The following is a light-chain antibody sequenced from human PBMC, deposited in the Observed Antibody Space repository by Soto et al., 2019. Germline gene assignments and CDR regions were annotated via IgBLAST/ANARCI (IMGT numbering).Light chain of an antibody. CDR2: DGS. V-gene: IGKV3-11*01. Sequence: EIVLTQSPATLSLSPGERATLSCRASQRISRYLAWYQQKPGQAPRLLLYDGSNRATGIPARFSGSGSETDFPLTISSLAPEDFASYYCQQRRSWPLTFGGGTKVDIK. J-gene: IGKJ4*01. CDR3: QQRRSWPLT. CDR1: QRISRY.